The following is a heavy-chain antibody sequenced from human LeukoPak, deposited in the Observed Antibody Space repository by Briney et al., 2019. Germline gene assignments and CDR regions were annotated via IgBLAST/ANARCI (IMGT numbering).Heavy chain of an antibody. CDR3: ARRRVVTVFDFDY. Sequence: GRSLRLSCAASGFTFSSYAMHWVRQAPGKGLEWVAVISYDGSNKYYADSVKGRFTISRDNSKNTLYLQMNSLRAEDTAVYYCARRRVVTVFDFDYWGQGTLVTVSS. CDR1: GFTFSSYA. V-gene: IGHV3-30*04. CDR2: ISYDGSNK. D-gene: IGHD2-15*01. J-gene: IGHJ4*02.